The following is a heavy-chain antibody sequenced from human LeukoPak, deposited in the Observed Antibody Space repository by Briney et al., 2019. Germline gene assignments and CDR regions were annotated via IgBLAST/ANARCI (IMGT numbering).Heavy chain of an antibody. CDR3: ARVRWELPNFDY. CDR2: ISAYNGNT. D-gene: IGHD1-26*01. Sequence: ASVKVSCKAAGYTFTSYGISWVRQGPGQGLEWMGWISAYNGNTNYAQKLQGRVTMTTDTSTSTAYMELRSLRSDDTAVYYCARVRWELPNFDYWGQGTPVTVSS. J-gene: IGHJ4*02. V-gene: IGHV1-18*01. CDR1: GYTFTSYG.